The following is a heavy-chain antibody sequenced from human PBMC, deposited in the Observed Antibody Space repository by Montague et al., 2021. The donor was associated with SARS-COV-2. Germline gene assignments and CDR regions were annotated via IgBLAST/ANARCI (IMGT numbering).Heavy chain of an antibody. Sequence: SLRLSCAASGFTFSTYGMYWVRQPPGKGLEWVSEIHGRGDGTYYADSVKGRFTISRDNSKNTLYLQMNSLRGEDTAVYYCAGDQNYGMDVWGQGTTVIVSS. V-gene: IGHV3-23*01. CDR2: IHGRGDGT. CDR1: GFTFSTYG. J-gene: IGHJ6*02. CDR3: AGDQNYGMDV.